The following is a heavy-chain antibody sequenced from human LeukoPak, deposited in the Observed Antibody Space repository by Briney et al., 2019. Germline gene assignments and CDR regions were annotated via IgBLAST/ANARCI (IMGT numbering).Heavy chain of an antibody. CDR1: GYTFTRYG. J-gene: IGHJ1*01. D-gene: IGHD3-10*01. CDR2: ISAYNGNT. Sequence: AAVKVSCKASGYTFTRYGISWVRQAPGQGVEGMGWISAYNGNTNYAQKLEGRVTMTTDTSTSTASIELRSLRSDDTAVYYCARDRAYYGSGSPKYFQHWGQGTLVTVSS. CDR3: ARDRAYYGSGSPKYFQH. V-gene: IGHV1-18*01.